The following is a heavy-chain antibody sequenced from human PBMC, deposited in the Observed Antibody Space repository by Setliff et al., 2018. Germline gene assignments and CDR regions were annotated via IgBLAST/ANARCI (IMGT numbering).Heavy chain of an antibody. D-gene: IGHD4-4*01. CDR3: ARSTETFSGEDFYFFYYMDV. V-gene: IGHV3-21*01. J-gene: IGHJ6*03. Sequence: PGGSLRLSCAASGFTFSSYSMNWVRQAPGKGLEWVSSISSSSSYIYYADSVKGRFTISRDSSRNTVDLQMSSLRPEDTALYYCARSTETFSGEDFYFFYYMDVWGKGTTVTVSS. CDR1: GFTFSSYS. CDR2: ISSSSSYI.